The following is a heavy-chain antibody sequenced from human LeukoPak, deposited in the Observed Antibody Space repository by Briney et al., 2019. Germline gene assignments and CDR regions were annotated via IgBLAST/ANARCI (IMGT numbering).Heavy chain of an antibody. CDR1: GGSFSGYY. J-gene: IGHJ4*02. Sequence: SETLSLTCAVYGGSFSGYYWSWIRQPPGKGLEWIGEINHSGSTNYNPSLKSRVTISVDTSKNQFSLKLSSVTAADTAVYYCARGLRGGYYDSSGYYKYWGQGTLVTVSS. CDR2: INHSGST. CDR3: ARGLRGGYYDSSGYYKY. V-gene: IGHV4-34*01. D-gene: IGHD3-22*01.